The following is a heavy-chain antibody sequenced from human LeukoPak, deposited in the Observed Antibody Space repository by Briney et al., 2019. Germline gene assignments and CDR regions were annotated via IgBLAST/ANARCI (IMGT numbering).Heavy chain of an antibody. V-gene: IGHV4-61*05. D-gene: IGHD6-19*01. CDR3: ARHGYSSGSLAWFDP. Sequence: SETLSLTCSVSGGSISNSRYYWGWIRQPPGKGLEWIGYIYYSGSTNYNPSLKSRVTISVDTSKNQFSLKLSSVTAADTAVYYCARHGYSSGSLAWFDPWGQGTQVTVSS. CDR2: IYYSGST. CDR1: GGSISNSRYY. J-gene: IGHJ5*02.